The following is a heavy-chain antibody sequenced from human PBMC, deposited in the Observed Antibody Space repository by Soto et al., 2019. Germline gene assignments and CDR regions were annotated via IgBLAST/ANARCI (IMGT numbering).Heavy chain of an antibody. V-gene: IGHV4-34*01. CDR2: INHSGST. J-gene: IGHJ2*01. CDR1: GGSFSGYY. Sequence: QVQLQQWGAGLLKPSETLSLTCAVYGGSFSGYYWSWIRQPAWKGLEWSGEINHSGSTNYNPSLKSRVTISVDTSKNQFSLKLTSVTAADTAVYYCARGLGYCSGGSCYSPYFDLWGRGTLVTVSS. D-gene: IGHD2-15*01. CDR3: ARGLGYCSGGSCYSPYFDL.